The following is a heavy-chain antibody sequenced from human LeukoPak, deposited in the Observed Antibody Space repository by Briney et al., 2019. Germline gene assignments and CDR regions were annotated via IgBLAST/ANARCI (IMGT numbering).Heavy chain of an antibody. CDR2: INHSGST. J-gene: IGHJ4*02. V-gene: IGHV4-34*01. CDR3: ARGGGGYSSRRWGFDY. D-gene: IGHD6-13*01. CDR1: GGSFSGYY. Sequence: SETLSLTCAVYGGSFSGYYWSWIRQPPGKGLEWIGEINHSGSTNYNPSLKSRVTISVDTSKNQFSLKLSSVTAADTAVYYCARGGGGYSSRRWGFDYWGQGTLVTVSS.